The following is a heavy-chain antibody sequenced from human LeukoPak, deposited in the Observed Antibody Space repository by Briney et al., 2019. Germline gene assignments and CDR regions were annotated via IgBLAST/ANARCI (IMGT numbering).Heavy chain of an antibody. J-gene: IGHJ6*02. Sequence: GASVKVSCKASGYTFTSYGISWVRQAPGQGLEWMGWISAYNGNTNYAQKLQGRVTMTTDTSTSTAYMELRSLRSEDTAVYYCARGAVVVPAKVPLYGMDVWGQGTTVTVSS. CDR1: GYTFTSYG. CDR2: ISAYNGNT. D-gene: IGHD2-2*01. CDR3: ARGAVVVPAKVPLYGMDV. V-gene: IGHV1-18*04.